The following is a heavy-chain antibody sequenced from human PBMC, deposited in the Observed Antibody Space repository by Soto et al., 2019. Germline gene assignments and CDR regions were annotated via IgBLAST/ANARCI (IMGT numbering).Heavy chain of an antibody. CDR3: VRQQYDFLVDP. CDR2: IDASSTHI. CDR1: GFSFSTYN. J-gene: IGHJ5*02. Sequence: PGGSLRLSCAASGFSFSTYNMNWVRQAPGKGLEWVSSIDASSTHIYYADSVKGRFTISRDNGKSSLYLQMDSLRAEDTALYYCVRQQYDFLVDPWGQGTLVIVSS. D-gene: IGHD3-16*01. V-gene: IGHV3-21*01.